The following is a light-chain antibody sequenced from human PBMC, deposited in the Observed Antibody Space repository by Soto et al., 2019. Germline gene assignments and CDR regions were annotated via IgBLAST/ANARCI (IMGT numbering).Light chain of an antibody. J-gene: IGKJ1*01. CDR2: GAS. CDR1: QSVSSSY. V-gene: IGKV3-15*01. Sequence: EIVLTQSPGTLSLSPGERATLSCRASQSVSSSYLAWYQQKPGQAPRLLIYGASTRATGIPARFSGSGSGTEFTLTISSLQSEDFAVYYCQQYNNWRWTFGQGSKV. CDR3: QQYNNWRWT.